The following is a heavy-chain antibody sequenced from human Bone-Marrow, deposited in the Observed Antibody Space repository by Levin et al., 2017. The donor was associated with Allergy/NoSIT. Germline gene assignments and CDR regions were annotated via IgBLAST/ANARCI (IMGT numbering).Heavy chain of an antibody. D-gene: IGHD2-15*01. CDR3: ARVRRNCSGGSCYAYWFDP. Sequence: GESLKISCKASGYTFTSYGISWVRQAPGQGLEWMGWISAYNGNTNYAQKLQGRVTMTTDTSTSTAYMELRSLRSDDTAVYYCARVRRNCSGGSCYAYWFDPWGQGTLVTVSS. CDR2: ISAYNGNT. CDR1: GYTFTSYG. J-gene: IGHJ5*02. V-gene: IGHV1-18*01.